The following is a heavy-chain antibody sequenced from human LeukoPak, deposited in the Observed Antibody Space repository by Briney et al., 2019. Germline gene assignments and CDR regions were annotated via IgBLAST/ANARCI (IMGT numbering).Heavy chain of an antibody. Sequence: SETLSLTCTVSGGSISNYYWSCIRQPPGKGLEWIGYIYYSGSTNYNPSLKSRVAISVDRSKNQFSLKLASVTAADTAVYYCARDSPKRYSGSYFDYWGQGTLVTVSS. D-gene: IGHD1-26*01. J-gene: IGHJ4*02. CDR3: ARDSPKRYSGSYFDY. CDR1: GGSISNYY. V-gene: IGHV4-59*12. CDR2: IYYSGST.